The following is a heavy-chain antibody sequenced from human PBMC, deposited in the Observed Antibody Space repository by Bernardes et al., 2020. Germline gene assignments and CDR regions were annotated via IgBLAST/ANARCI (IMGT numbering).Heavy chain of an antibody. D-gene: IGHD5-12*01. CDR1: GGSFSGYY. CDR3: ARGGPKWLRLKGGPVGSDY. Sequence: SETLSLTCAVYGGSFSGYYWSWIRQPPGKGLEWIGEINHSGSTNYNPSLKSRVTISVDTSKNQFSLKLSSVTAADTAVYYCARGGPKWLRLKGGPVGSDYWGQGTLVTVSS. CDR2: INHSGST. V-gene: IGHV4-34*01. J-gene: IGHJ4*02.